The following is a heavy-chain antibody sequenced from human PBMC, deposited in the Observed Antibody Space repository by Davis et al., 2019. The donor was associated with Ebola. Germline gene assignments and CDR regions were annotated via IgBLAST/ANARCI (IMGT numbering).Heavy chain of an antibody. D-gene: IGHD3-22*01. CDR2: INPNSGGT. Sequence: ASVKVSCKASGYTFTGYYMHWVRQAPGQGLEWMGRINPNSGGTNYAQNFQGRVTMTRDTSISTAYMDLSRLRSDDTAVYFCARGGISMIVVPRDYYYGMDVWGQGTTVTVSS. CDR1: GYTFTGYY. CDR3: ARGGISMIVVPRDYYYGMDV. J-gene: IGHJ6*02. V-gene: IGHV1-2*06.